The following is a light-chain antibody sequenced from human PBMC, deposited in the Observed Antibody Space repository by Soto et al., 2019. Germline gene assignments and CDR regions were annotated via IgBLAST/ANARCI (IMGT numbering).Light chain of an antibody. J-gene: IGKJ3*01. CDR2: GAS. V-gene: IGKV3-15*01. CDR3: QQYNNWPLT. CDR1: QSVSSN. Sequence: EIVMTQSPATLSVSPGERATLSCRASQSVSSNLAWYQQKPGQAPRLLIYGASTRATGIPARFSGSGSGTEFTLTFSSLQSEDLAVYYCQQYNNWPLTFGTGTNVHIQ.